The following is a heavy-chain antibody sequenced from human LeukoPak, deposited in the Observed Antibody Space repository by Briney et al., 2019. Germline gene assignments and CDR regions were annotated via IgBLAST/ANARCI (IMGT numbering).Heavy chain of an antibody. CDR2: INSDGSST. CDR1: GFTFSSYA. Sequence: GGSLRLSCAASGFTFSSYAMSWVRQAPGKGLVWVSLINSDGSSTTYADSVKGRFTISRDNAQNTLYLQMNSLRAEDTAVYYCARVGVGNAFDIWGQATMVTVSS. CDR3: ARVGVGNAFDI. D-gene: IGHD1-26*01. V-gene: IGHV3-74*01. J-gene: IGHJ3*02.